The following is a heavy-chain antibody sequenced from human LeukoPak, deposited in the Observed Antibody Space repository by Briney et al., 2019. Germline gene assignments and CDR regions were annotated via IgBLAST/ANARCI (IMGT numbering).Heavy chain of an antibody. D-gene: IGHD6-19*01. CDR1: GFTFSIYE. CDR2: ITSSGSII. J-gene: IGHJ4*02. Sequence: GRSLRLSCAAPGFTFSIYEMNWVRQAPGKGLEWVAYITSSGSIIYYADSVKGRFTISRDNAKNSLYLQMNSLRAEDTAVYYCTRTQYSSGWTFDYWGQGTLVTVSS. V-gene: IGHV3-48*03. CDR3: TRTQYSSGWTFDY.